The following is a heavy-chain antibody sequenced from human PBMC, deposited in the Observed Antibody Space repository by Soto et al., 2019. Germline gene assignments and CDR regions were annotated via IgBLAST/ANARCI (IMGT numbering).Heavy chain of an antibody. D-gene: IGHD2-15*01. V-gene: IGHV3-30*18. Sequence: QVQLVESGGGVVQPGRSLRLSCAASGFTFSSYGMHWVRQAPGKGLEWVAVISYDGSNKYYADSVKGRFTISRDNSKNTLYLQRNSLRGEDTGLYYCAKDPQGYLSGCSCYPDLGYYYYMDVWGKGTTVTVSS. CDR2: ISYDGSNK. J-gene: IGHJ6*03. CDR3: AKDPQGYLSGCSCYPDLGYYYYMDV. CDR1: GFTFSSYG.